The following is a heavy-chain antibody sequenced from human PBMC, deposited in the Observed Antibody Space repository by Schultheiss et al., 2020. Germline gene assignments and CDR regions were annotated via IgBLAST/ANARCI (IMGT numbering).Heavy chain of an antibody. CDR1: GYTFTGYY. Sequence: ASVKVSCKASGYTFTGYYMHWVRQAPRQGLEWMGWINPKSGDTNYAEKFQGRVTMTRDTSISTAYMELRRLRSDDTAVYYCARAGSAYDSNWFDPWGQGTQVTVSS. J-gene: IGHJ5*02. CDR2: INPKSGDT. CDR3: ARAGSAYDSNWFDP. D-gene: IGHD5-12*01. V-gene: IGHV1-2*02.